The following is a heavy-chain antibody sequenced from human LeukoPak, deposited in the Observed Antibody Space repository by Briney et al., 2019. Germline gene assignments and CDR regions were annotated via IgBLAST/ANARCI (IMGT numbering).Heavy chain of an antibody. CDR3: AKDGLVWYFDL. D-gene: IGHD3-22*01. CDR2: ISYDGSNK. CDR1: GFTFSSYG. J-gene: IGHJ2*01. V-gene: IGHV3-30*18. Sequence: GGSLRLSCAASGFTFSSYGMHWVRQAPGKGLEWVAVISYDGSNKYYADSVKGRFTTSRDNSKNTLYLQMNSLRAEDTAVYYCAKDGLVWYFDLWGRGTLVTVSS.